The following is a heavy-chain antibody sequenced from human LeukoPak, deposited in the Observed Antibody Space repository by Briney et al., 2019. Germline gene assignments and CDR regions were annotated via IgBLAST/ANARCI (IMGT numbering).Heavy chain of an antibody. CDR1: GFTFSSYA. D-gene: IGHD4-17*01. CDR2: ISGSGGST. J-gene: IGHJ4*02. Sequence: GGSLRLSCAASGFTFSSYAMSWVRKAPGKGLELVSAISGSGGSTYYADSVKGRFTISRDNSKNTLYLHMNSLRAEDTALYYCAQRPLRIIYGDYCFDYWGQGTLVTVSP. CDR3: AQRPLRIIYGDYCFDY. V-gene: IGHV3-23*01.